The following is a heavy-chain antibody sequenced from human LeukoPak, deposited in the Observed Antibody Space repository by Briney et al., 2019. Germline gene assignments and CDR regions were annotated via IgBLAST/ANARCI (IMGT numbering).Heavy chain of an antibody. Sequence: SGGSLRLSCAASGFTLSSYWMHWVRQAPGKGLVWVSRINSDGSSTSYADSVKGRFTISRDNAKNTLYLQMNSLRAEDTAVYYCARVNWELRDAFDIWGQGTMVTVSS. D-gene: IGHD1-26*01. J-gene: IGHJ3*02. CDR1: GFTLSSYW. V-gene: IGHV3-74*01. CDR2: INSDGSST. CDR3: ARVNWELRDAFDI.